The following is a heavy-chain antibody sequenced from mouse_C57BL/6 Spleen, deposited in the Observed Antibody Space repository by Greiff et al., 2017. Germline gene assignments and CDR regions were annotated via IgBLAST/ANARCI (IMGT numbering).Heavy chain of an antibody. J-gene: IGHJ4*01. CDR1: GYTFTSYW. CDR3: ARGSSYAMDY. Sequence: VQLQQSGAELVRPGSSVKLSCKASGYTFTSYWMDWVKQRPGQGLEWIGNIYPSDSETHYNQKFKDKATLTVDKSSSTAYMQLSSLTSEDSAVYYCARGSSYAMDYWGQGTSVTVSS. D-gene: IGHD1-3*01. CDR2: IYPSDSET. V-gene: IGHV1-61*01.